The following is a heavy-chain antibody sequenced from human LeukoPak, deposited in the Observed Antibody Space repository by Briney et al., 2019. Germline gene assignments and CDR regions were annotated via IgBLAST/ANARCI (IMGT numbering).Heavy chain of an antibody. Sequence: KTSETLSLTCAVYGGSFSGYYWSWIRQPPGKGLEWIGEINHSGSTNYNPSLKSRVTISVDTSKNQFSLKLSSVTAADTAVYYCARGRTSTVTTDYYYYYMDVWGKGTTVTVSS. J-gene: IGHJ6*03. CDR2: INHSGST. CDR1: GGSFSGYY. CDR3: ARGRTSTVTTDYYYYYMDV. D-gene: IGHD4-17*01. V-gene: IGHV4-34*01.